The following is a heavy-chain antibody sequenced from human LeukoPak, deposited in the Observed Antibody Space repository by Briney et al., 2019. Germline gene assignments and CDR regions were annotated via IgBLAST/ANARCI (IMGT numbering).Heavy chain of an antibody. CDR1: GYTFTNYY. CDR3: GRAFKRGHSYGGLDY. CDR2: INPSGGST. J-gene: IGHJ4*02. Sequence: ASVKVSCKASGYTFTNYYMHWVRQAPGQGLEWMGIINPSGGSTSYAQKFQGRVTMTRDTSTSTVYMELSSLGSEDTAVYYCGRAFKRGHSYGGLDYWGQGTLVTVSS. D-gene: IGHD5-18*01. V-gene: IGHV1-46*03.